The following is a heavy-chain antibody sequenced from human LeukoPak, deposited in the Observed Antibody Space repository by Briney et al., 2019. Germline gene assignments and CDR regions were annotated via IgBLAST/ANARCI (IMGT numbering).Heavy chain of an antibody. CDR2: INHSGST. J-gene: IGHJ4*02. V-gene: IGHV4-34*01. CDR3: AGGYYDSSSDY. D-gene: IGHD3-22*01. CDR1: GGSFSGYY. Sequence: SETLSLTCAVYGGSFSGYYWSWIRQPPGKGLEWIREINHSGSTNYDPSLKSRVTISVDTSKNQFSLKLSSVTAADTAVYYCAGGYYDSSSDYWGQGTLVTVSS.